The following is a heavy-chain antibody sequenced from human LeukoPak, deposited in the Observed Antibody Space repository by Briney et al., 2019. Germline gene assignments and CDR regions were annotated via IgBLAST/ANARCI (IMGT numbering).Heavy chain of an antibody. CDR1: GGSISSYY. CDR3: TSSAVAGTPWFDP. CDR2: IYYSGST. Sequence: SETLSLTCTVSGGSISSYYWSWIRQPPGKGLEWIGYIYYSGSTNYNPSLKSRVTISVDTSKNQFSLKLSSVTAADTAVYYCTSSAVAGTPWFDPWGQGTLVTVSS. V-gene: IGHV4-59*01. D-gene: IGHD6-19*01. J-gene: IGHJ5*02.